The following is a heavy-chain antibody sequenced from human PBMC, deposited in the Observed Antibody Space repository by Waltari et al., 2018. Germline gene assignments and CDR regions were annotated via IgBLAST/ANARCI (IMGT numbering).Heavy chain of an antibody. CDR1: GGSITSYY. D-gene: IGHD3-16*01. V-gene: IGHV4-59*08. CDR2: IYYTGTT. CDR3: ARHEGGGLNAL. J-gene: IGHJ4*02. Sequence: QVQLQESGPGLVKPSETLSLTCTVFGGSITSYYWSWFRQPPGKGLEWIGYIYYTGTTNFSPSLKSRVTMSVDTSKDQFSLKVTSVTAADTAMYYCARHEGGGLNALWGQGTLVTVSS.